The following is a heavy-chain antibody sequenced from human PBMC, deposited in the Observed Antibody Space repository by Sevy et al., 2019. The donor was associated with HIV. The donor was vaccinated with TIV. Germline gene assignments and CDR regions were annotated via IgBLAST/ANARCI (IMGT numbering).Heavy chain of an antibody. CDR3: ARSPPVVVVPGAPSWFDP. CDR1: DGSFSGYY. V-gene: IGHV4-34*01. J-gene: IGHJ5*02. CDR2: INESGIT. D-gene: IGHD2-2*01. Sequence: WETLSLTCAVHDGSFSGYYWNWIRQLPGKGLEWIGEINESGITYYNPSLKSRVTISVDTSKKQFSLKLNSVTAVDSAVYFCARSPPVVVVPGAPSWFDPWGQGTLVTVSS.